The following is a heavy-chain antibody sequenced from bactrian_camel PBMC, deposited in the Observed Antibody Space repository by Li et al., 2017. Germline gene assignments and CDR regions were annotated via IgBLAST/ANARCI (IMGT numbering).Heavy chain of an antibody. D-gene: IGHD3*01. CDR3: AAPPDDCYSDSWCPLHLFGY. J-gene: IGHJ6*01. Sequence: HVQLVESGGGSVQAGGSLRLSCAASGSSFSTYSMAWFRQAPGKEREGVASIAQDGRTTYADDLKGRFTISKDNAKNTVYLQMNSLKPEDTAVYYCAAPPDDCYSDSWCPLHLFGYWGQGTQVTVS. V-gene: IGHV3S53*01. CDR1: GSSFSTYS. CDR2: IAQDGRT.